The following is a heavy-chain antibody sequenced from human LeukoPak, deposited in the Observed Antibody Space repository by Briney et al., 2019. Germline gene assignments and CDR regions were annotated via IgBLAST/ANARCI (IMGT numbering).Heavy chain of an antibody. D-gene: IGHD6-13*01. Sequence: PGGSLRLSCAASGFTFSSYWMTWVRQAPGKGLEWVANIKQDGSEKYYVDSVKGRFTISRDNAKNSLYLQMNSLRAEDTAVYYCARGGGQQPPSTHPYYYYYGMDVWGQGTTVTVSS. V-gene: IGHV3-7*01. CDR1: GFTFSSYW. CDR3: ARGGGQQPPSTHPYYYYYGMDV. CDR2: IKQDGSEK. J-gene: IGHJ6*02.